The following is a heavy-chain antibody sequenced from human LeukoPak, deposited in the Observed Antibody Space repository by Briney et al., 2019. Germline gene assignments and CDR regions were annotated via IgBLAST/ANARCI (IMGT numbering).Heavy chain of an antibody. CDR3: ARTASGWWGRFDY. D-gene: IGHD6-19*01. V-gene: IGHV4-34*01. Sequence: PSETLSLTCDVYGGSFSNYYWSWIRQPPGKGLEWIGEINHSGSTNYNPSLKSRVTISVDTSKNQFSLKLNSVTAADTAVYYCARTASGWWGRFDYWGQGTLVTVSS. CDR2: INHSGST. CDR1: GGSFSNYY. J-gene: IGHJ4*02.